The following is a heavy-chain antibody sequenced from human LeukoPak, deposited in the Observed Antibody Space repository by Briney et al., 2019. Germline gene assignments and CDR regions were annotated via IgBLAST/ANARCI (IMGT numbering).Heavy chain of an antibody. CDR1: GFTFSSYW. V-gene: IGHV3-48*04. CDR2: ITDSGSTI. Sequence: GGSLRLSCSASGFTFSSYWMSWVLQAPGKGLEWVSYITDSGSTIYYADSVKGRFTISRDNAKNSLFLQMNSLRAEDTAVYYCARGEVVTASLPDYFYYYMDVWGKGTTVTISS. J-gene: IGHJ6*03. CDR3: ARGEVVTASLPDYFYYYMDV. D-gene: IGHD2-21*02.